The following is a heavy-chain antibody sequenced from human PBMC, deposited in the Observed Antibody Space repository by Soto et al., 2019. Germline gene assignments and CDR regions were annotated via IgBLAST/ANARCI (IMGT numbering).Heavy chain of an antibody. CDR1: GFTFSSYG. J-gene: IGHJ3*02. V-gene: IGHV3-30*03. D-gene: IGHD2-15*01. CDR2: ISYDGSNK. CDR3: RGGGDAFDI. Sequence: GGSLRLSCAGSGFTFSSYGMHWVRQAPGKGLEWVAVISYDGSNKYYADSVKGRFTISRDNSKNTLYLQMNSLRAEDTAVYYCRGGGDAFDIWGQGTMVTVSS.